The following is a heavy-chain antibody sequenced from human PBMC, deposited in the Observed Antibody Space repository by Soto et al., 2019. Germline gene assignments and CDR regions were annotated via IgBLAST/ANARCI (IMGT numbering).Heavy chain of an antibody. V-gene: IGHV5-51*01. Sequence: GESLKISCKASGYSFTSYWIGWVRQMPGKGLEWMGIIYPSDSDTRYSPSFQGQVTISADKSMTTAFLQWSNLKASDTAMYYCERIVGGGFGPDYWGQGTQVTVSS. CDR1: GYSFTSYW. D-gene: IGHD3-16*01. CDR2: IYPSDSDT. J-gene: IGHJ4*02. CDR3: ERIVGGGFGPDY.